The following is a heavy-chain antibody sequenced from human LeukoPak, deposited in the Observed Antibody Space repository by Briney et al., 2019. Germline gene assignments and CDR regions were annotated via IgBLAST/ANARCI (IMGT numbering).Heavy chain of an antibody. CDR1: GYSISSGYY. J-gene: IGHJ4*02. Sequence: SETLSLTCTVSGYSISSGYYWGWIRQPPGKGLEWIGSIYHSGRTYYNPSLKSRVTISVDTSKNQFSLKLSSVTAADTAVYYCARDYSSGWYDYWGQGTLVTVSS. V-gene: IGHV4-38-2*02. CDR2: IYHSGRT. D-gene: IGHD6-19*01. CDR3: ARDYSSGWYDY.